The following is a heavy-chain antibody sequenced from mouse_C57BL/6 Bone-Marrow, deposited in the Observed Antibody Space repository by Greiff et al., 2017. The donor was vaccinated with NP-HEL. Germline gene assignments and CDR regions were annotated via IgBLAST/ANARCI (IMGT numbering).Heavy chain of an antibody. CDR3: TRGGAYYLYYFDY. D-gene: IGHD1-1*01. CDR1: GYTFTSYW. V-gene: IGHV1-5*01. J-gene: IGHJ2*01. Sequence: VQLQQSGTVLARPGASVKMSCKTSGYTFTSYWMHWVKQRPGQGLEWIGAIYPGNSDTSYNQKFKGKAKLTAVTSASTAYMELSSLTNEDSAVXYCTRGGAYYLYYFDYWGQGTTLTVSS. CDR2: IYPGNSDT.